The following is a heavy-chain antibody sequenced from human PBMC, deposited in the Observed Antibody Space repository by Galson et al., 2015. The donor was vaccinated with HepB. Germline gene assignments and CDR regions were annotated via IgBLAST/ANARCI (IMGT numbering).Heavy chain of an antibody. J-gene: IGHJ4*02. D-gene: IGHD4-17*01. CDR1: AFTFSSYA. CDR3: AKDDDYAEYGYYFDH. Sequence: SLRLSCAASAFTFSSYAMNWVRQAPGKGLEWVSGIGARGTYTYYADSVKGRFTVSRDNSKNTLYLQMNSLRAEDTALYYCAKDDDYAEYGYYFDHWGQGTLVTVSS. V-gene: IGHV3-23*01. CDR2: IGARGTYT.